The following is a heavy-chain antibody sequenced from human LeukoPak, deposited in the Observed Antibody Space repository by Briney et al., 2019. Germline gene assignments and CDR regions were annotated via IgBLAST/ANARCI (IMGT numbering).Heavy chain of an antibody. V-gene: IGHV3-33*01. D-gene: IGHD1-26*01. Sequence: GGSLRLSCAASGFTFSSYGMHWVRQAPGKGLGWVAVIWYDGSNKYYADSVKGRFTISRDKSKNTLHLQMNSLRAEDTAVYYCARDSGSYPCFDYWGQGTLVTVSS. CDR3: ARDSGSYPCFDY. CDR1: GFTFSSYG. CDR2: IWYDGSNK. J-gene: IGHJ4*02.